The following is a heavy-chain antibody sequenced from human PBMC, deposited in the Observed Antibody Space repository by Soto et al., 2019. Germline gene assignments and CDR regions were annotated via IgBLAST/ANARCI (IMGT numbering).Heavy chain of an antibody. Sequence: PSETLSLTCAVYGGSFSGYYWSWIRQAPGKGLEWIGEINHSGSTNYNPSLKSRVTISVDTSKNQFSLKLSSVTAADTAVYYCARGQLHTGWSSPFDLSGQGTMVTVPS. CDR2: INHSGST. D-gene: IGHD6-19*01. J-gene: IGHJ3*01. CDR1: GGSFSGYY. CDR3: ARGQLHTGWSSPFDL. V-gene: IGHV4-34*01.